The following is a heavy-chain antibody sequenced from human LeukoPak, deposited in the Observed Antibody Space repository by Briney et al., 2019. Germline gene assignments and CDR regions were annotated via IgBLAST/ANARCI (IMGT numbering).Heavy chain of an antibody. V-gene: IGHV3-23*01. Sequence: GGSLRLSCAASGFTFSNYAMTWVRQAPGKGLEWVSTISGNGDTTYYADSVKGRFAISRDNSKNALSLQMSSLRGEDTAVYYCARDRLPDAFDIWGQGTMVTVSS. CDR3: ARDRLPDAFDI. CDR1: GFTFSNYA. CDR2: ISGNGDTT. J-gene: IGHJ3*02. D-gene: IGHD6-25*01.